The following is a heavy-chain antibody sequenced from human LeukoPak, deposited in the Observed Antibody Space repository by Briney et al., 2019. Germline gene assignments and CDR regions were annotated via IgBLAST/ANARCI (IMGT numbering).Heavy chain of an antibody. CDR2: ISYDGSNK. CDR1: GFTFSSYA. CDR3: ARGYSSGWYDIYYYYGMDV. V-gene: IGHV3-30-3*01. J-gene: IGHJ6*02. Sequence: PGGSPRLSCAASGFTFSSYAMHWVRQAPGKGLEWVAVISYDGSNKYYADSVKGRFTISRDNSKNTLYLQMNSLRAEDTAVYYCARGYSSGWYDIYYYYGMDVWGQGTTVTVSS. D-gene: IGHD6-19*01.